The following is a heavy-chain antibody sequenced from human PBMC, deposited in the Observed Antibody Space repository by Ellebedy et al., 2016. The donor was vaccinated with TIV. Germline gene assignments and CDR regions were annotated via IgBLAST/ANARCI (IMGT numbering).Heavy chain of an antibody. D-gene: IGHD1-1*01. Sequence: GESLKISCAASGFTFSTYGVHWVRQAPGKGLEWVAVISNDGNIKYYADSVKGRFIISRDNSKNTLYLQMNSLRDEDTAVYYCATIGPYGNNSGRNYYYWGMDVWGQGTTVTVSS. CDR3: ATIGPYGNNSGRNYYYWGMDV. CDR2: ISNDGNIK. V-gene: IGHV3-30*03. J-gene: IGHJ6*02. CDR1: GFTFSTYG.